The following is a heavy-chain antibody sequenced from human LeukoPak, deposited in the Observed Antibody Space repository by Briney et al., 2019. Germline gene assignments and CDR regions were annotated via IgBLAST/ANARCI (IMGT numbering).Heavy chain of an antibody. CDR1: RFTVSDKY. D-gene: IGHD4-23*01. Sequence: GGSLRLSCAASRFTVSDKYMSWVRQAPGKGLEWVSVIYSDGSTYYADSVKGRFTISRDNSKNTLYLQMNSLRAEDTAVYYCARDLTYGGKRGYYFDYWGQGTLVTVSS. J-gene: IGHJ4*02. CDR2: IYSDGST. V-gene: IGHV3-66*01. CDR3: ARDLTYGGKRGYYFDY.